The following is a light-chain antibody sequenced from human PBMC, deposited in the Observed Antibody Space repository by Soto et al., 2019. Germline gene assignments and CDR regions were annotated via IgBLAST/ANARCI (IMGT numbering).Light chain of an antibody. CDR2: GAS. Sequence: DIQLTQSPSSVSASIGDRVTITCRASQDINNWLAWYQQKPGKAPKLLIYGASSLQSGVPSRFSGSRSGTDFTLTISSLQPEDFATYFCQQADTFPITFGHRTRLEI. CDR3: QQADTFPIT. J-gene: IGKJ5*01. CDR1: QDINNW. V-gene: IGKV1-12*01.